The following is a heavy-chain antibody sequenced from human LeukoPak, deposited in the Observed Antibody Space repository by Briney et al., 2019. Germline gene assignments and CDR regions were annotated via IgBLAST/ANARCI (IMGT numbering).Heavy chain of an antibody. Sequence: SETLSLTCAVYGGSFSGYYWSWIRQPPGKGLEWIGEINHSGSTNYSPSLKSRVTISVDTSKNQFSLKLRSVTAADTAVYYCARGYGSGSYYHHWGQGTLVTVSS. CDR2: INHSGST. D-gene: IGHD3-10*01. CDR1: GGSFSGYY. J-gene: IGHJ4*02. V-gene: IGHV4-34*01. CDR3: ARGYGSGSYYHH.